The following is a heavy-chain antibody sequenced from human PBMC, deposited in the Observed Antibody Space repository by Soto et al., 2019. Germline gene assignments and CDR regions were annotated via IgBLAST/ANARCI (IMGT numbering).Heavy chain of an antibody. V-gene: IGHV1-18*01. CDR3: ARVDCISTSCYLGGGAFDI. D-gene: IGHD2-2*01. Sequence: QVQLVQSGAEVKKPGASVKVSCKASGYTFTSYGISWVRQAPGQGLEWMGWISAYNGNTNYAQKLQGRVTMTTDTSTSTDYMELRSLRSDDTAVYYCARVDCISTSCYLGGGAFDIWGQGTMVTVSS. J-gene: IGHJ3*02. CDR2: ISAYNGNT. CDR1: GYTFTSYG.